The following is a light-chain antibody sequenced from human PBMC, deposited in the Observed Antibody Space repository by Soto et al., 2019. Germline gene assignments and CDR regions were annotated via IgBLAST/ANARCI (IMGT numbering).Light chain of an antibody. CDR3: QQYDDWLRLT. CDR2: GAS. CDR1: QSVSSN. Sequence: IVVTQSPATLSVSPGEGATLSCRASQSVSSNLAWYQQRPGQAPRLLIYGASSRATGIPDRFSGSGSGTDFTLTISRLEPEDFAVYFCQQYDDWLRLTFGGGTKVDI. J-gene: IGKJ4*01. V-gene: IGKV3D-15*01.